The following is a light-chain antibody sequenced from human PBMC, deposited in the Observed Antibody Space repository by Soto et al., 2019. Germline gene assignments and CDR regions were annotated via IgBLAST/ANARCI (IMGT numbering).Light chain of an antibody. Sequence: QSVLTQPPSVSGAPGQRVTISCTGNNSNLGAGYAVHWYQQLPGAAPKLVIFGNRNRPSGVPERFSGSKSGTSASLAITGLQAEDEADYYCQAYDDSLTASVFGGGTKLTVL. V-gene: IGLV1-40*01. J-gene: IGLJ3*02. CDR1: NSNLGAGYA. CDR3: QAYDDSLTASV. CDR2: GNR.